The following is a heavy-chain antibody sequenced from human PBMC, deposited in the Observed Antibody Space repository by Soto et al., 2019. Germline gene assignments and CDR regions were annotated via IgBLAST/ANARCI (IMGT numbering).Heavy chain of an antibody. CDR1: GFTFSTYA. J-gene: IGHJ4*02. CDR3: ARELGIAVAGKDY. V-gene: IGHV3-7*05. CDR2: IKDSGSDK. Sequence: GGSLRLSCAASGFTFSTYAMSWVRQAPGKGLEWVSNIKDSGSDKYYVDSVKGRFTISRDNSKNTLYLQMNSLRAEDTAVYYCARELGIAVAGKDYWGQGTLVTVSS. D-gene: IGHD6-19*01.